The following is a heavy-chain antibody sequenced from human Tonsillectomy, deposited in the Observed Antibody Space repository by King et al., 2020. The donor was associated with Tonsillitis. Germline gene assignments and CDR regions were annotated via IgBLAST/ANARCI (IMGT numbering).Heavy chain of an antibody. CDR2: ISGSSSYT. Sequence: VQLVESGGGLVKPGGSLRLSCAASGFTFSDYYMSWIRQAPGKGLEWVSYISGSSSYTNYADSVKGRFTISRDNAKNSLYLQMNSLRAEDTAVYYCARELSPPSTMITFLDIWGQGTMVTVSS. J-gene: IGHJ3*02. CDR1: GFTFSDYY. D-gene: IGHD3-16*01. CDR3: ARELSPPSTMITFLDI. V-gene: IGHV3-11*05.